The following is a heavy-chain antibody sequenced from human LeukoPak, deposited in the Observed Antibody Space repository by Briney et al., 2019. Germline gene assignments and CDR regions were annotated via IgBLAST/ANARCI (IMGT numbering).Heavy chain of an antibody. CDR3: ARADSTYYDIWSGYQPFDY. V-gene: IGHV3-30-3*01. CDR2: ISYDGANK. J-gene: IGHJ4*02. D-gene: IGHD3-3*01. CDR1: GFTFSRYA. Sequence: SGGSLRLSCAASGFTFSRYAIHWVRQAPGKGLEWVTDISYDGANKYYADSVKGRFTNSRDNSKNTVYLQMNSLRSQDTAVYYCARADSTYYDIWSGYQPFDYWGQGTLVTVSS.